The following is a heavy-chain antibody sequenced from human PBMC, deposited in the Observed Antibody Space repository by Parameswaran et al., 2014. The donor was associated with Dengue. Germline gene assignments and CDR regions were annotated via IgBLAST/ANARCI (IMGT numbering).Heavy chain of an antibody. Sequence: WIRQPPGKGLEWIGEINHSGSTNYNPSLKSRVTISVDTSKNQFSLKLSSVTAADTAVYYCAREGLRRYSYGYFRGSQWFDPWGQGTLVTVSS. CDR3: AREGLRRYSYGYFRGSQWFDP. J-gene: IGHJ5*02. CDR2: INHSGST. D-gene: IGHD5-18*01. V-gene: IGHV4-34*01.